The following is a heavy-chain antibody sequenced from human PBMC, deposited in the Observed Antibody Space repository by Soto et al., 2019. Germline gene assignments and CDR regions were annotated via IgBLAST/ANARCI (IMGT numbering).Heavy chain of an antibody. V-gene: IGHV1-2*02. CDR3: ARVGYDYVWGSLDY. CDR1: GYTFTGYY. Sequence: VASVKVSCKASGYTFTGYYMHWVRQAPGQGLEWMGWINPNSGGTNYAQKFQGRVTMTRDTSISTAYMELSRLRSDDTAVYYCARVGYDYVWGSLDYWGQGTLVTVSS. J-gene: IGHJ4*02. CDR2: INPNSGGT. D-gene: IGHD3-16*01.